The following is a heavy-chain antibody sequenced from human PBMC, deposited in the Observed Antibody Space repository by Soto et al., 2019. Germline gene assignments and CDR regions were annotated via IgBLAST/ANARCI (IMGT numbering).Heavy chain of an antibody. CDR3: ARDGRCYDFWFDP. Sequence: QVQLVQSGAEEKKPGASVKVSCKASGYTFTSYAMHWVRQAPGQRLEWMGWINAGNGNTKYSQKFQGRVTITRDTSASTADMELSSLRSEDTAVYYCARDGRCYDFWFDPWGQGTLVTVSS. CDR2: INAGNGNT. J-gene: IGHJ5*02. CDR1: GYTFTSYA. D-gene: IGHD5-12*01. V-gene: IGHV1-3*05.